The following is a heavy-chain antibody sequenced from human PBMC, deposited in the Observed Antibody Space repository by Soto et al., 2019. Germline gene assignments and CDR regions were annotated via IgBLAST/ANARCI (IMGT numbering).Heavy chain of an antibody. CDR1: GFTFSTYA. V-gene: IGHV3-23*01. D-gene: IGHD1-26*01. CDR2: LSGSGGRT. Sequence: EVQMLESGGGVVQPGGSLRLSCAASGFTFSTYAMSWVRQAPGKGLEWVSALSGSGGRTYYGDSVKGRCTISRDNSKNKLYMQMNSLRAEDTAVYYCAREVAAIYFDYWGQGTLVTVSS. CDR3: AREVAAIYFDY. J-gene: IGHJ4*02.